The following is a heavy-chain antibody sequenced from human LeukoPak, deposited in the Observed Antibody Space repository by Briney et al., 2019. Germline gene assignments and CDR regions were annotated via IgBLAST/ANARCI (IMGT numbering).Heavy chain of an antibody. CDR1: GGSVGGSSYY. CDR2: IFYSGTT. V-gene: IGHV4-39*01. J-gene: IGHJ4*02. Sequence: ASETLSLTCTVSGGSVGGSSYYWGWIRQPPGKGLVWIGSIFYSGTTYYNPSLTSQDTISVDTSKNKFSLRLNTVTAADTAVYYCATGIPLRLLFFWGQGTLVTVSS. D-gene: IGHD4-17*01. CDR3: ATGIPLRLLFF.